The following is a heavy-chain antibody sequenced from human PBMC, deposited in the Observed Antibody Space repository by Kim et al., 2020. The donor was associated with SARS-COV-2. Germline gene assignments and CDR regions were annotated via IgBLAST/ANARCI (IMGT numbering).Heavy chain of an antibody. CDR2: ISSSSSYI. D-gene: IGHD3-3*01. Sequence: GGSLRLSCAASGFTFSSYSMNWVRQAPGKGLEWVSSISSSSSYIYYADSVKGRFTISRDNAKNSLYLQMNSLRAEDTAVYYCARGDLGDWYFDLWGRGTLVTVSS. CDR1: GFTFSSYS. CDR3: ARGDLGDWYFDL. J-gene: IGHJ2*01. V-gene: IGHV3-21*01.